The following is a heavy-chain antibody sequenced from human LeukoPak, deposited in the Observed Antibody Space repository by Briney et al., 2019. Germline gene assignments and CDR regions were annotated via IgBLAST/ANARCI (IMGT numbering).Heavy chain of an antibody. J-gene: IGHJ4*02. CDR1: GGSINSGGYY. D-gene: IGHD3-10*01. CDR2: IYYSGST. Sequence: SETLSLTCTVSGGSINSGGYYWSWIRQHPGKGLEWIGYIYYSGSTYYNPSLKSRVTISIDTSKNQFSLKLSSVTAADTAVYYCARDRGYGSGSYYYDYWGQGTLVTVSS. CDR3: ARDRGYGSGSYYYDY. V-gene: IGHV4-31*03.